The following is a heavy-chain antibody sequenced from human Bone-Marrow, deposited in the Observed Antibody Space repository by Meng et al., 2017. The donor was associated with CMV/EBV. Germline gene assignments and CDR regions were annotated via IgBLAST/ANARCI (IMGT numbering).Heavy chain of an antibody. Sequence: GPLRPSCPASGGPISSYYWSWFRQPPGKGLEWIGYIYYSGSTNYNHSLKSRVTISGDTSKNQFSLKLSCVTAADTAVYYCASHCRIAAAMILWGQGTLVTVSS. CDR1: GGPISSYY. D-gene: IGHD6-13*01. CDR3: ASHCRIAAAMIL. CDR2: IYYSGST. J-gene: IGHJ4*02. V-gene: IGHV4-59*01.